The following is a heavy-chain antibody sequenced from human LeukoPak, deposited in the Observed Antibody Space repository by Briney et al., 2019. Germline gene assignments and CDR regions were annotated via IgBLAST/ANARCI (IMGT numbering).Heavy chain of an antibody. J-gene: IGHJ6*04. CDR1: GFTFSSYA. CDR3: AREVDCSSTSCYWGMDV. V-gene: IGHV3-30*04. D-gene: IGHD2-2*01. CDR2: ISYDGSNK. Sequence: PGRSLRLSCAASGFTFSSYAMHWVRQAPGKGLEWVAVISYDGSNKYYADSVEGRFTISRDNSKNTLYLQMNSLRAEGTAVYYCAREVDCSSTSCYWGMDVWGKGTTVTVSS.